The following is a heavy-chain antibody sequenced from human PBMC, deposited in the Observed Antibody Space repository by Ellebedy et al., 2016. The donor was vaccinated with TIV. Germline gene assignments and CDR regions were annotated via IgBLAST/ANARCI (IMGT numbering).Heavy chain of an antibody. J-gene: IGHJ4*02. CDR2: IIPIFGTA. CDR1: GGTFSSYA. V-gene: IGHV1-69*13. CDR3: AREEGVRGQKPYYFDY. D-gene: IGHD3-10*01. Sequence: SVKVSXXASGGTFSSYAISWVRQALGQGLEWMGGIIPIFGTANYAQKFQGRVTITADESTSTAYMELSSLRSEDTAVYYCAREEGVRGQKPYYFDYWGQGTLVTVSS.